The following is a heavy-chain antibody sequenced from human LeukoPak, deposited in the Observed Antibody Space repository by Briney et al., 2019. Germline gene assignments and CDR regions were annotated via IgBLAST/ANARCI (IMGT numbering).Heavy chain of an antibody. Sequence: GGSLRLSCAASGFTFNNYWMSWVRQAPGKGLERVANIEFDGSDKFYVDSVKGRFTISRENAKNLLYLQMNSLRAADTAVYYCAREHYDILTGYYYYGLDVWGQGTTVTVSS. CDR2: IEFDGSDK. CDR1: GFTFNNYW. CDR3: AREHYDILTGYYYYGLDV. J-gene: IGHJ6*02. D-gene: IGHD3-9*01. V-gene: IGHV3-7*01.